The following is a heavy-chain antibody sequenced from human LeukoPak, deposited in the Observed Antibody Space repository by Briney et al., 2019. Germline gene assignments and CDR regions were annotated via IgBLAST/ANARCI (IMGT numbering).Heavy chain of an antibody. CDR3: AKTLRNLDFDY. D-gene: IGHD1-14*01. V-gene: IGHV3-43*02. CDR2: ISGDGGST. CDR1: GFTSSSYW. Sequence: PGGSLRLSCAATGFTSSSYWMHWVRQAPGKGLEWVSLISGDGGSTYYADSVKGRFTISRDNSKNSLYLQMNSLRTEDTALYYCAKTLRNLDFDYWGQGTLVTVSS. J-gene: IGHJ4*02.